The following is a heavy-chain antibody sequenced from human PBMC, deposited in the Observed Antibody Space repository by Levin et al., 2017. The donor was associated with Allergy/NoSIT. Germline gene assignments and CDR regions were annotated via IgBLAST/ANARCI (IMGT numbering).Heavy chain of an antibody. CDR3: ATVEGLFCSGVSCSYSFHY. J-gene: IGHJ4*02. V-gene: IGHV4-4*02. D-gene: IGHD3-9*01. CDR2: IYRSGDT. Sequence: SETLSLTCAVSGGAISTDNWWCWIRQPPGKGLGWIGEIYRSGDTNHNPSLRSRVTMSVDKSKNHFSLKLSSVTAAATAVYYCATVEGLFCSGVSCSYSFHYWGQGALVTVSS. CDR1: GGAISTDNW.